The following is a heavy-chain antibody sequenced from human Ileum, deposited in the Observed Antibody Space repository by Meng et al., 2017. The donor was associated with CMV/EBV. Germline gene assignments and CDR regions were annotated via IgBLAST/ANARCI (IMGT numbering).Heavy chain of an antibody. CDR3: SHSNSGLFNP. V-gene: IGHV2-5*02. Sequence: ISLKGVGRTRVKPTQALTLAGSLCGFSLSTSRVGVAWIRQPPGKALEWLALIYWDDDKRYSPSLKSRLTITKDISKNQVVLTMTNMDPVDTATYYCSHSNSGLFNPWGQGTLVTVSS. J-gene: IGHJ5*02. D-gene: IGHD3-10*01. CDR1: GFSLSTSRVG. CDR2: IYWDDDK.